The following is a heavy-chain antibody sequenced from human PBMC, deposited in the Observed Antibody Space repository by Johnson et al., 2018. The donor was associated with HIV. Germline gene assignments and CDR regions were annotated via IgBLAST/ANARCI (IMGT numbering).Heavy chain of an antibody. Sequence: MQLVESGGRVVRPGGSLTLSCAASGFSFDDYGMTWVRQIAGKGLEWVSVIYSGGSTYYPDSVKGRFTISRDNSKNTLYLQMNSLRAEDTAVYYCARIDYSNYEEAFDIWGQGTMVTVSS. J-gene: IGHJ3*02. V-gene: IGHV3-66*01. D-gene: IGHD4-11*01. CDR3: ARIDYSNYEEAFDI. CDR1: GFSFDDYG. CDR2: IYSGGST.